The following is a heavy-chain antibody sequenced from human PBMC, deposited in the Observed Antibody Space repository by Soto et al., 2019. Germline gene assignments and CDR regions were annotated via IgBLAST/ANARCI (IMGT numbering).Heavy chain of an antibody. CDR2: ISYDGSNK. CDR1: GFTFSSYG. V-gene: IGHV3-30*03. Sequence: QVQLVESGGGVVQPGRSLRLSCAASGFTFSSYGMHWVRQAPGKGLEWVAVISYDGSNKYYADSVKGRFTISRDNSKNTLYLQMNSLRAEDTAVYYCARAREGIAYFDYWGQGTLVTVSS. CDR3: ARAREGIAYFDY. J-gene: IGHJ4*02. D-gene: IGHD6-13*01.